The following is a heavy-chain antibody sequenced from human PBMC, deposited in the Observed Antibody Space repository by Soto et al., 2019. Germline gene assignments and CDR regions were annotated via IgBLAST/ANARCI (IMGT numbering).Heavy chain of an antibody. V-gene: IGHV4-34*01. J-gene: IGHJ5*02. CDR3: ARRYCSSTSCLAGFDP. Sequence: SETLSLTCAVYGGSFSGDHWSWIRQPPGKGLEWIGEINHSGRTNYNPSLKSRVTISVDTSKKQISLKLNSVTAADTAVYYCARRYCSSTSCLAGFDPWGRGTLVTVSS. CDR1: GGSFSGDH. CDR2: INHSGRT. D-gene: IGHD2-2*01.